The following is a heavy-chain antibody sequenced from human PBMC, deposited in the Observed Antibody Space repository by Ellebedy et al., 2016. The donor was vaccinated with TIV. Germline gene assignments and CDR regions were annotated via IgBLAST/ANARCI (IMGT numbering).Heavy chain of an antibody. Sequence: PGGSLRLSCAASGFTFNSYAMSWVRQAPGKGLEWVSTISNTGSRKYYADSVEGRFIISRDNSKRTLYLQMNSLRAEDTAVYYCAKGRGGGSDTSAPRYYFDYWGLGTLVTVSS. CDR1: GFTFNSYA. CDR2: ISNTGSRK. J-gene: IGHJ4*02. D-gene: IGHD3-22*01. CDR3: AKGRGGGSDTSAPRYYFDY. V-gene: IGHV3-23*01.